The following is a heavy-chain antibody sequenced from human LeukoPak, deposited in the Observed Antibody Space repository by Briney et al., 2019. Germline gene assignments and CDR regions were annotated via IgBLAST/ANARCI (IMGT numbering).Heavy chain of an antibody. D-gene: IGHD3-9*01. V-gene: IGHV4-30-4*08. Sequence: PSQTLSLTCTVSGGSISSGDYYWSWIRQPPGKGLEWIGYIYYSGSTYYNPSLKSRVTISVDTSKNQFSLKLSSVTAADTAVYYCASPNRRLNYDILTGYYTGGFDYWGQGTLVTVSS. CDR1: GGSISSGDYY. CDR2: IYYSGST. CDR3: ASPNRRLNYDILTGYYTGGFDY. J-gene: IGHJ4*02.